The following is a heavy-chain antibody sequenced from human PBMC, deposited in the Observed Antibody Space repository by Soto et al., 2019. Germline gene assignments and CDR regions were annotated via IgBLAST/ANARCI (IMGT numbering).Heavy chain of an antibody. CDR2: ISANGANR. Sequence: AGGSLRLSCATSGFTFSTYAMSWGRQAPGKGLEWVSAISANGANRFYGDSVKGRFTISRDNSKSTLYLQMSSLRVEDTAVYFCAKLVDSSSAFWGQGTLVTVSS. V-gene: IGHV3-23*01. CDR3: AKLVDSSSAF. CDR1: GFTFSTYA. J-gene: IGHJ4*02. D-gene: IGHD3-22*01.